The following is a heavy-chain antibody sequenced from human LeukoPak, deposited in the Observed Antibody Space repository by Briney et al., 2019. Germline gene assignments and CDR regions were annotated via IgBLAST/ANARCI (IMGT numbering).Heavy chain of an antibody. CDR3: ARAPALVGAMSPVDY. D-gene: IGHD1-26*01. CDR1: GGSISSGSYY. J-gene: IGHJ4*02. Sequence: PSQTLSLTCTVSGGSISSGSYYWSWIRQPAGKGLEWIGRIYTSGSTNYNPSLKSRVTISVDTSKNQFSLKLSSVTAADTAVYYCARAPALVGAMSPVDYGGQGTLVTVSS. V-gene: IGHV4-61*02. CDR2: IYTSGST.